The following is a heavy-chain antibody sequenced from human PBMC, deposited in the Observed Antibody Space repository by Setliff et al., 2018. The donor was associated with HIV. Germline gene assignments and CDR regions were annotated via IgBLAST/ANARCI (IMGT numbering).Heavy chain of an antibody. CDR2: IYYSGST. CDR3: ARRGRIAVAGGFDY. D-gene: IGHD6-19*01. J-gene: IGHJ4*02. CDR1: GGSISSSSYY. Sequence: SETLSLTCTVSGGSISSSSYYWGWIRQPPGKGLEWIGSIYYSGSTYYNPSLKSRVTISVDTSKNQFSLKLSSVTAADTAVYYCARRGRIAVAGGFDYWGQGTLVTSPQ. V-gene: IGHV4-39*01.